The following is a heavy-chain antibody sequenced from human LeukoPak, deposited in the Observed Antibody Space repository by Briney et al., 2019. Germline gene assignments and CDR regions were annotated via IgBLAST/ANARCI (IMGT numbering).Heavy chain of an antibody. CDR1: GFTISSNY. CDR2: IYTGGST. CDR3: AKAMTSSTYYFDS. V-gene: IGHV3-66*01. J-gene: IGHJ4*02. Sequence: GGSLRLSCAASGFTISSNYMSWVRQAPGKGLEWVSVIYTGGSTSYADPVKGRFTISRDSSKNTLFLQMNSLRVEDTAVYYCAKAMTSSTYYFDSWGQGTLVTVSS. D-gene: IGHD3-9*01.